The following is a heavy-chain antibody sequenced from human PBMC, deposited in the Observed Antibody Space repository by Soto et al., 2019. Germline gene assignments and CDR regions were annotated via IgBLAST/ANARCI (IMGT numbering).Heavy chain of an antibody. V-gene: IGHV1-69*13. CDR3: ARMTMVKRYFDY. Sequence: ASVKVSCKASGGTFSSYAISWVRQAPGQGLEWMGGIIPIFGTANYAQKFQGRVTITADESTSTAYMELSSLRSEDTAAYYCARMTMVKRYFDYWGQGTLVTVSS. CDR1: GGTFSSYA. CDR2: IIPIFGTA. D-gene: IGHD3-10*01. J-gene: IGHJ4*02.